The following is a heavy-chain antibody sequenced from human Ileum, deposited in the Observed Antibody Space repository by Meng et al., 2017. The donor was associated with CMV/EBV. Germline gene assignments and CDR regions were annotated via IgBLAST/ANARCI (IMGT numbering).Heavy chain of an antibody. CDR3: ARDYRIDY. CDR2: INHSGST. Sequence: LSLPCAVYGGSFSGYYWSWIRQPPGKGLEWIGEINHSGSTNYNPSLKSRVTISVDTSKNQFSLKLSSVTAADTAVYYCARDYRIDYWGQGTLVTVSS. CDR1: GGSFSGYY. V-gene: IGHV4-34*01. D-gene: IGHD4-11*01. J-gene: IGHJ4*02.